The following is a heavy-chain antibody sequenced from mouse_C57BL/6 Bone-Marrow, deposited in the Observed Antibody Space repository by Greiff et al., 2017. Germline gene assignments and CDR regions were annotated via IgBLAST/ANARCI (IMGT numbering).Heavy chain of an antibody. CDR1: GYTFTSYW. D-gene: IGHD6-1*01. J-gene: IGHJ3*01. CDR3: SRSGSYFACFGC. Sequence: QVQLQQPGAELVRPGTSVKLSCKASGYTFTSYWMNWVKQRPGQGLEWIGVIDPSDSYTNYNQKFKGKATLTVDTSSSTAYMQLRSLTSEDSAVYYCSRSGSYFACFGCWGQGTLVTVSA. V-gene: IGHV1-59*01. CDR2: IDPSDSYT.